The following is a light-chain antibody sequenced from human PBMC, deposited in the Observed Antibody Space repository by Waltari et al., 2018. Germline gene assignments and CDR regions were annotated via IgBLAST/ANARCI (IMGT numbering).Light chain of an antibody. J-gene: IGKJ2*01. V-gene: IGKV3-20*01. Sequence: IVLTQSPGTLSLSPGDTGTLSCRASQSLSSSYLAWYQQRPGQAPRLLIYGSSNRATGIPDRFSGSGSGTHFTLIISGLEPEDSAVYYCQQFGGSPRGTFGQGTKLEIK. CDR3: QQFGGSPRGT. CDR1: QSLSSSY. CDR2: GSS.